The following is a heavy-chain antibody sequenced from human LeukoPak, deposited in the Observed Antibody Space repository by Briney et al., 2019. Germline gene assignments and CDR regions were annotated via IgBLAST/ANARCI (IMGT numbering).Heavy chain of an antibody. CDR2: IYHSGST. CDR1: GYSISSGYY. J-gene: IGHJ4*02. D-gene: IGHD3-10*01. Sequence: SETLSLTCTVSGYSISSGYYWGWIRQPPGKGLEWIGSIYHSGSTYYNPSLKSRVTISVDTSKDHFSLKLSSVTAADTAVYYCAREYYGSGSYYSYFDYWGQGTLVSVSS. V-gene: IGHV4-38-2*02. CDR3: AREYYGSGSYYSYFDY.